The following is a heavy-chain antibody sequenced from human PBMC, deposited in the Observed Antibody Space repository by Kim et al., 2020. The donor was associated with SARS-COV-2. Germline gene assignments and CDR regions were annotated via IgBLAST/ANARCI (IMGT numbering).Heavy chain of an antibody. CDR2: VYHTGST. CDR3: ASTGVGAVGWFAP. V-gene: IGHV4-59*01. D-gene: IGHD1-26*01. CDR1: GGAIRGYY. Sequence: SETLSLTCRVSGGAIRGYYWAWIRQPPGKRLAWIGYVYHTGSTNYNPSLRGRVTISLDTSKRQVSLTLTSVIAADMAVYYCASTGVGAVGWFAPWGRGTLV. J-gene: IGHJ5*02.